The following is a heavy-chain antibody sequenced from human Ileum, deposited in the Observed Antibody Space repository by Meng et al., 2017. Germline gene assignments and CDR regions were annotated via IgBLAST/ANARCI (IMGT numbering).Heavy chain of an antibody. CDR2: IHYSGSR. Sequence: QGQLQGAGPGLVRPSETLSLTCNVSGGSVSSASYYWGWIRQSPGKGLEWIGLIHYSGSRNYNPSLKSRVTMSVDTSKNQVSLRLTSVTAADTAVYYCARFYGSGTFEVHDYWGQGTLVTVSS. V-gene: IGHV4-61*01. J-gene: IGHJ4*02. CDR1: GGSVSSASYY. CDR3: ARFYGSGTFEVHDY. D-gene: IGHD3-10*01.